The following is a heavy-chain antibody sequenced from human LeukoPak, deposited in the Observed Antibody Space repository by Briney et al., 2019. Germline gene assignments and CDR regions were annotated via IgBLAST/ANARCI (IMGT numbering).Heavy chain of an antibody. D-gene: IGHD3-22*01. CDR2: SYYSGST. Sequence: SETLSLTCTVSGGSISSYYWSWIRQPPGKGLEWIGYSYYSGSTNYNPSLKSRVTISVDTSKNQFSLKLSSVTAADTAVYYCAREGPNYYDSSGSFDYWGQGTLVTVSS. CDR3: AREGPNYYDSSGSFDY. CDR1: GGSISSYY. J-gene: IGHJ4*02. V-gene: IGHV4-59*01.